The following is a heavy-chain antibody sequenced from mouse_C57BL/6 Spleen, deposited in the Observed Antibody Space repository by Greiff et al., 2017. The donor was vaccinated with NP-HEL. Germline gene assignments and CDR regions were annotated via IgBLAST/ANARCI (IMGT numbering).Heavy chain of an antibody. Sequence: EVQRVESGGGLVQPKGSLKLSCAASGFSFNTYAMNWVRQAPGKGLEWVARIRSKSNNYATYYADSVKDRFTISRDDSESMLYLQMNNLKTEDTAMYYCVRHPSVLRAMDYWGQGTSVTVSS. D-gene: IGHD1-1*01. J-gene: IGHJ4*01. V-gene: IGHV10-1*01. CDR1: GFSFNTYA. CDR3: VRHPSVLRAMDY. CDR2: IRSKSNNYAT.